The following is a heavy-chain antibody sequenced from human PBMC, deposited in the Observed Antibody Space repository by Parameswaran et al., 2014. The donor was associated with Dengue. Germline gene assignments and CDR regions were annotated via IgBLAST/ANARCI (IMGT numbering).Heavy chain of an antibody. Sequence: WIRQPPGKGLEWVSSISGRGDSIYYADSVKGRFTVSRDNSKNTLYLQMNSLRAEDTAVYYCAKPCWDSSSYYSRGYYYYGMDVWGQGTTVTVSS. CDR2: ISGRGDSI. D-gene: IGHD3-22*01. J-gene: IGHJ6*02. CDR3: AKPCWDSSSYYSRGYYYYGMDV. V-gene: IGHV3-23*01.